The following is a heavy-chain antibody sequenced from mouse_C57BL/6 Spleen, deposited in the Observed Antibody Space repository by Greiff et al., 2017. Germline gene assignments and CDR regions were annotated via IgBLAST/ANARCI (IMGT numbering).Heavy chain of an antibody. V-gene: IGHV1-9*01. D-gene: IGHD4-1*01. CDR2: ILPGSGST. CDR1: GYTFTGYW. Sequence: VKLQQSGAELMKPGASVKLSCKATGYTFTGYWIEWVKQRPGHGLEWIGEILPGSGSTNYNEKFKGKDTFTADTSSNTAYMKLSSLATEDSALYYCARWVELAHYFDYWGQGTTLTVSS. CDR3: ARWVELAHYFDY. J-gene: IGHJ2*01.